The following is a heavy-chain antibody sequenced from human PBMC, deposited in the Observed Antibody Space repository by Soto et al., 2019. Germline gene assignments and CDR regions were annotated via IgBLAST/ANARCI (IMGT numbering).Heavy chain of an antibody. D-gene: IGHD3-16*01. CDR3: ARGGGWGAIDY. Sequence: QVQLVQSGAEVKKPGSSVKVSCKASGGTFSSYVITWVRKAPGQGLEWMGGIIAAFGPANYAQKFQGRVKVPAENSTDTAYREGSSRSPEDPAPFFCARGGGWGAIDYWGQGTRVTVSS. CDR2: IIAAFGPA. J-gene: IGHJ4*02. V-gene: IGHV1-69*06. CDR1: GGTFSSYV.